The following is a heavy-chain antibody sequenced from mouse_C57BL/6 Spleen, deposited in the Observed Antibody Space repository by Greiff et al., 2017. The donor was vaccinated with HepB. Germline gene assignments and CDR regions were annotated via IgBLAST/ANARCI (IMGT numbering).Heavy chain of an antibody. CDR2: IWSDGST. Sequence: VKLVESGPGLVAPSQSLSITCTVSGFSLTSYGVHWVRQPPGKGLEWLVVIWSDGSTTYNSALKSRLSISKDNSKSQVFLKMNSLQTDDTAMYYCARHEDYSNYVGAMDYWGQGTSVTVSS. D-gene: IGHD2-5*01. V-gene: IGHV2-6-1*01. CDR3: ARHEDYSNYVGAMDY. J-gene: IGHJ4*01. CDR1: GFSLTSYG.